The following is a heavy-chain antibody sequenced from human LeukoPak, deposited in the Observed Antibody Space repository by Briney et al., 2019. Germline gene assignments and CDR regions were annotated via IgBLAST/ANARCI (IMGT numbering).Heavy chain of an antibody. CDR2: IDPNNGGT. CDR1: GYTFTGNY. CDR3: ARVLPSDY. Sequence: ASVKVSCKASGYTFTGNYMHWVRQAPGQGLEWMGWIDPNNGGTNYAQKFQGRVTMTRDTSISTAYMELYSLRSDGTAVYYCARVLPSDYWGQGTLVTVSS. V-gene: IGHV1-2*02. J-gene: IGHJ4*02.